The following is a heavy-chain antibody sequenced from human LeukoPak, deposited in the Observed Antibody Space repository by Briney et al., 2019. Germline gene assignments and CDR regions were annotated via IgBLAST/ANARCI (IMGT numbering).Heavy chain of an antibody. Sequence: GGSLRLSCAASGLIFSNYGMHWVRQASGKGLEWVGRIRSKANSYATAYAASVKGRFTISRDDSKNTAYLQMNSLKTEDTAVYYCTRRGSITMVRGVTRSDAFDIWGQGTMVTVSS. CDR2: IRSKANSYAT. J-gene: IGHJ3*02. D-gene: IGHD3-10*01. CDR3: TRRGSITMVRGVTRSDAFDI. V-gene: IGHV3-73*01. CDR1: GLIFSNYG.